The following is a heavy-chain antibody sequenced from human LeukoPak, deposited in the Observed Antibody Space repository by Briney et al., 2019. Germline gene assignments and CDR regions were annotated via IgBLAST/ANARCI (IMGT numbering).Heavy chain of an antibody. CDR1: GYTFTGYY. J-gene: IGHJ3*02. CDR3: ARGDSSGWYRGDAFDI. CDR2: INAGNGNT. Sequence: GASVKVSCKASGYTFTGYYMHWVRQAPGQRLEWMGWINAGNGNTKYSQKFQGRVTITRDTSASTAYMELSSLRSEDTAVYYCARGDSSGWYRGDAFDIWGQGTMVTVSS. V-gene: IGHV1-3*01. D-gene: IGHD6-19*01.